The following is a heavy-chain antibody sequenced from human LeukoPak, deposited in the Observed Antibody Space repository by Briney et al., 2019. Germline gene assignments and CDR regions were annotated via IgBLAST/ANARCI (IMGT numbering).Heavy chain of an antibody. J-gene: IGHJ4*02. CDR3: ARVHYGDYVGGDDY. Sequence: GGSLRLSCAASGFTFSSYSMNWVRQAPGKGLEWVSSISSSSSYIYYADSVKGRFTISRDNAKNSLYLQMNSLRAEDTAAYYCARVHYGDYVGGDDYWGQGTLVTVSS. CDR1: GFTFSSYS. V-gene: IGHV3-21*01. D-gene: IGHD4-17*01. CDR2: ISSSSSYI.